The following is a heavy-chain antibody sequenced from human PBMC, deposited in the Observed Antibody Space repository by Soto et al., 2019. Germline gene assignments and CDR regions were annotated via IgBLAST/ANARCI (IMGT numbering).Heavy chain of an antibody. J-gene: IGHJ6*03. D-gene: IGHD3-3*01. Sequence: QVQLQQWGAGLLKPSETLSLTCAVYGGSFSGYYWSWIRQPPGKGLEWIGEINHSGSTNYNPSLKGRVTILVDTSKNQSSLKLSSVTAADTAVYYCARSQKEGRAYSDFWSGSYYYMDVWGKGTTVTVSS. CDR1: GGSFSGYY. CDR2: INHSGST. CDR3: ARSQKEGRAYSDFWSGSYYYMDV. V-gene: IGHV4-34*01.